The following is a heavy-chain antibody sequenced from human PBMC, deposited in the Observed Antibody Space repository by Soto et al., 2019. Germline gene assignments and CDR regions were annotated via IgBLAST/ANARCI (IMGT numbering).Heavy chain of an antibody. V-gene: IGHV1-3*01. CDR1: GYTFTSYA. Sequence: ASVKVSCKASGYTFTSYAMHWVRQAAGQRLEWMGWSNAGNGNTKYSQKFQGRVTITRDTSASTAYMELSSLRSEDTAVYYCARGGSHSSSWYPPPPPFDYWGQGTLVTVSS. CDR3: ARGGSHSSSWYPPPPPFDY. CDR2: SNAGNGNT. J-gene: IGHJ4*02. D-gene: IGHD6-13*01.